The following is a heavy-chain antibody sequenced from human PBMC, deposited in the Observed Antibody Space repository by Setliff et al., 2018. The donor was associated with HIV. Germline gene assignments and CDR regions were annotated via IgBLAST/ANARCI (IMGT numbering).Heavy chain of an antibody. J-gene: IGHJ5*02. CDR3: VRDDSNGPNSLDP. CDR2: ISDDGSAK. CDR1: GFNFNNHA. D-gene: IGHD2-8*01. V-gene: IGHV3-30*04. Sequence: GGSLRLSCAASGFNFNNHAMHWVRQAPGKGPECVAVISDDGSAKYYGDSVKGRFTITRDNSKDTLYLDLNSLRSEDTAVYYCVRDDSNGPNSLDPWGQGTLVTVSS.